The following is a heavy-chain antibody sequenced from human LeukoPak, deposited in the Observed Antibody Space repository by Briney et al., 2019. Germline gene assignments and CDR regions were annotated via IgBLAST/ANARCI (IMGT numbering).Heavy chain of an antibody. CDR3: ARVGSGSFF. D-gene: IGHD1-26*01. CDR2: IYYSGST. J-gene: IGHJ4*02. V-gene: IGHV4-39*07. CDR1: GGSISSSSYY. Sequence: SETLSLTCTVSGGSISSSSYYWGWIRQPPGKGLEWIGGIYYSGSTYYNPSLKSRVTISVDTSKNQFSLKLSSVTAADTAVYYCARVGSGSFFWGQGTLVTVSS.